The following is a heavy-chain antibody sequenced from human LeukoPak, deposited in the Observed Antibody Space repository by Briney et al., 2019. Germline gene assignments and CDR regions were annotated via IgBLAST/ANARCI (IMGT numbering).Heavy chain of an antibody. Sequence: SETLSLTCAVSGGSISSSNWWNWVRQPPGKGLEWIGEIYLSGSTNYKPSLKSRVTISVDTSKNQFSLKLSSVTAADTAVYYRARGGYYGSGNDFRFDPWGQGTLVTVSS. V-gene: IGHV4-4*02. CDR1: GGSISSSNW. D-gene: IGHD3-10*01. CDR3: ARGGYYGSGNDFRFDP. CDR2: IYLSGST. J-gene: IGHJ5*02.